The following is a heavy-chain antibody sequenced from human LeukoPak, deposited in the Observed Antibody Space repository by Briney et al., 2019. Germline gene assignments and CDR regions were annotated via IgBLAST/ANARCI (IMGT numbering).Heavy chain of an antibody. J-gene: IGHJ5*02. CDR3: ARDFEQQQLEGHHAVAGSA. CDR1: GYSFTSYW. CDR2: IYPGDSDT. D-gene: IGHD6-13*01. V-gene: IGHV5-51*01. Sequence: GESLKISCKGSGYSFTSYWIGWVRQMPGKGLEWMGIIYPGDSDTRYSPSFQGQVTISADKSISTAYLQWSSLKASDTAMYYCARDFEQQQLEGHHAVAGSAWGQGTLVTVSS.